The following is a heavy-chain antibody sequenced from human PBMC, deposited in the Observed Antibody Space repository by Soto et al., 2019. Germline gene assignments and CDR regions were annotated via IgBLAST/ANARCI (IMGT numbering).Heavy chain of an antibody. CDR1: GGSLKSGGYY. CDR3: ARDVTSNHNCFDP. Sequence: QVQLQESGPGLVKPSQTLSLTCTVSGGSLKSGGYYWSWVRQHPGRGLEWIGYIYYTGRTYYNPSRESLLTFSVDTSKNQFSLRLSSVTAADTAVYYCARDVTSNHNCFDPWGHGTLVTVSS. D-gene: IGHD2-2*01. V-gene: IGHV4-31*01. J-gene: IGHJ5*02. CDR2: IYYTGRT.